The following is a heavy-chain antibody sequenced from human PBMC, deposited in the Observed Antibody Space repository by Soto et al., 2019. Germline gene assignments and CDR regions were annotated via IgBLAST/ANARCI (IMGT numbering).Heavy chain of an antibody. CDR3: ARGSGVLRCFDWSRSPYYYGMDV. J-gene: IGHJ6*02. Sequence: SQTLSLTCAVYGGSLTGYYWSWIRQPPGKGLEWIGEINHSGSTNYNPSPKSRVTISVDTSKNQFSLKLSSVTAAETAVYYCARGSGVLRCFDWSRSPYYYGMDVWAQGATVTVSS. V-gene: IGHV4-34*01. CDR1: GGSLTGYY. D-gene: IGHD3-9*01. CDR2: INHSGST.